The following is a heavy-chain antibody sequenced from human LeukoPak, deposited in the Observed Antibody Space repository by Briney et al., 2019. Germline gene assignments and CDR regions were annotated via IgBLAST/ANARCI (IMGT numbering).Heavy chain of an antibody. V-gene: IGHV4-59*01. Sequence: SETLSLTCTVSGGSISSYYWSWIRQPPGKGLERMGYIYYSGSTNYNPSLKSRVTISVDTSKNQFSLKLSSVTAADTAVYYCARDLGSSWFGYWGQGTLVTVSS. J-gene: IGHJ4*02. CDR1: GGSISSYY. CDR3: ARDLGSSWFGY. D-gene: IGHD6-13*01. CDR2: IYYSGST.